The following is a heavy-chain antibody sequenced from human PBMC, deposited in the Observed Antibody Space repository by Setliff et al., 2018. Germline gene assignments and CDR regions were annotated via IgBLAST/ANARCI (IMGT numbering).Heavy chain of an antibody. D-gene: IGHD2-15*01. J-gene: IGHJ4*02. Sequence: PSETLSLTCAVYGGSFSGYYWSWIRQSPGKGLEWIGEINHSGTSNYNPSLKSRVTMSVDTSKNQFSLSLTSVTAADTAVYYCAKGDGGYPSDSWGQGILVTVSS. CDR3: AKGDGGYPSDS. CDR1: GGSFSGYY. CDR2: INHSGTS. V-gene: IGHV4-34*01.